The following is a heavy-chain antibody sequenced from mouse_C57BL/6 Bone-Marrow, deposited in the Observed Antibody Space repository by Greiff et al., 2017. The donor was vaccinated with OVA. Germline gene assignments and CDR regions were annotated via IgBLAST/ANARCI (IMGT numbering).Heavy chain of an antibody. J-gene: IGHJ2*01. V-gene: IGHV5-6*01. Sequence: EVQLVESGGDLVKPGGSLKLSCAASGFTFSSYGMSWVRQTPDKRLEWVATISSGGSYTYYPDSVKGRFTISRDNAKNTLYLQMSSLKSEDTAMYYCARQTSPMVTTSPPDYWGQGTTLTVSS. CDR3: ARQTSPMVTTSPPDY. D-gene: IGHD2-2*01. CDR2: ISSGGSYT. CDR1: GFTFSSYG.